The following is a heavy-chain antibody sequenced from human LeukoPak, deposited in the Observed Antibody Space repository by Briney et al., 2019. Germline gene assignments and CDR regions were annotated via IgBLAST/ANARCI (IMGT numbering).Heavy chain of an antibody. CDR1: GGSIRSDY. CDR3: AKSNGYGLVDI. V-gene: IGHV4-59*12. Sequence: SETLPLTCTVSGGSIRSDYWSWIRQPPGKGLEWVGYTHYSGSPNYNPSLTSRVTISVDTSRNQFSLKLNSVTAADTAVYYCAKSNGYGLVDIWGQGTMVTVSS. D-gene: IGHD3-10*01. CDR2: THYSGSP. J-gene: IGHJ3*02.